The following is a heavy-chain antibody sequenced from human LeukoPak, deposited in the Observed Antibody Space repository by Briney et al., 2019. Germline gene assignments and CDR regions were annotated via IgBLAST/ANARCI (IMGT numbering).Heavy chain of an antibody. CDR3: AGTPSRNWFDP. Sequence: GGSLRLSCAASGFSFSTYWMHWVRQAPGEGLEWVSSISGSSNYIYYADSVKGRFTISRDNAKNSLYLQMNSLRAEDTAVYYRAGTPSRNWFDPWGQGTLVTVSS. V-gene: IGHV3-21*01. CDR2: ISGSSNYI. J-gene: IGHJ5*02. CDR1: GFSFSTYW.